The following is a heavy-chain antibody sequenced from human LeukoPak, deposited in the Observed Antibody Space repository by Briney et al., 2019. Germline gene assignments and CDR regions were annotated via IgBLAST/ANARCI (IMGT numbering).Heavy chain of an antibody. CDR3: AKDRSGLRFLEWLLWYYFDY. Sequence: GGSLRLSCAASGFTFNSYGMHWVRQAPGKGLEWVAFIRYDGSNKYYADSVKGRFTISRDNSKNTLYLQMNSMRAEDTAVYYCAKDRSGLRFLEWLLWYYFDYWGQGTLVTVSS. CDR2: IRYDGSNK. V-gene: IGHV3-30*02. CDR1: GFTFNSYG. D-gene: IGHD3-3*01. J-gene: IGHJ4*02.